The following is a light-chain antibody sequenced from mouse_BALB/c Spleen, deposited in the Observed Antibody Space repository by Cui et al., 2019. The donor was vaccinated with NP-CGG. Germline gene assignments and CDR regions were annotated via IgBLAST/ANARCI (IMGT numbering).Light chain of an antibody. CDR1: TGAVTTSNY. CDR3: ALWYSNHWV. Sequence: LVTRESALTTSPGETVTLTCRSSTGAVTTSNYANWVQEKPDHLFTGLIGGTNNRVPGVPARFSGSLIGDKAALTITGAQTEDEAIYFCALWYSNHWVFGGGTKLTVL. CDR2: GTN. V-gene: IGLV1*01. J-gene: IGLJ1*01.